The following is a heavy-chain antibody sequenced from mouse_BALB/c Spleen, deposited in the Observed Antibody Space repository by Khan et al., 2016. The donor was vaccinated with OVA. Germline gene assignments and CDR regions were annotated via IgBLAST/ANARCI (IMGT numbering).Heavy chain of an antibody. J-gene: IGHJ3*01. CDR1: GYTFSDYV. CDR3: ASEDYAAFAY. Sequence: QVQLKQSGPELVKPGASLKVSCKASGYTFSDYVIRWVKKRAGQGLEWIGDIFPGSDNTYYNDKFKGKATLTADTSSSTAYLQLSSLTSEDAAVYVGASEDYAAFAYWGQGTLVTVSA. V-gene: IGHV1-77*01. CDR2: IFPGSDNT. D-gene: IGHD2-4*01.